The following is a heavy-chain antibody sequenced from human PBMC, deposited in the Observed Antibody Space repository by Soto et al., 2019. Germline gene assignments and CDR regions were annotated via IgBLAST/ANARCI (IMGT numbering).Heavy chain of an antibody. CDR1: GFTFSSYV. D-gene: IGHD2-15*01. CDR3: AKDSLSAKVATYGMDV. CDR2: ISYDGSNK. Sequence: PEGSLILSWAASGFTFSSYVMHWVRQAPGKGLEWVAVISYDGSNKYYADSVKGRFTISRDNSKNTLYLQMNSLRAEDTAVYYCAKDSLSAKVATYGMDVWGQGTTVTVSS. J-gene: IGHJ6*02. V-gene: IGHV3-30*18.